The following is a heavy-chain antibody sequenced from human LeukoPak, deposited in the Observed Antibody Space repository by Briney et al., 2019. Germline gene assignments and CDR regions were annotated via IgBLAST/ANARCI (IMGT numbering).Heavy chain of an antibody. CDR2: ISGSGGST. J-gene: IGHJ4*02. D-gene: IGHD2-15*01. CDR1: GFTFSSYA. CDR3: AKDRDGPYIVVVVAALNY. V-gene: IGHV3-23*01. Sequence: PEGSLRLSCAASGFTFSSYAMSWVRHAPGKGLEWVSAISGSGGSTYYADSVKGRFTISRDNSKNTLYLQMNSLRAEDTAVYYCAKDRDGPYIVVVVAALNYWGQGTLVTVSS.